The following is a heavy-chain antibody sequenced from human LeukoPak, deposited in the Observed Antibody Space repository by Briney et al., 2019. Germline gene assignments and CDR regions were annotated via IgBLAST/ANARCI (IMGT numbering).Heavy chain of an antibody. Sequence: SETLSLTCTVSGGSISSGGYYWSWIRQHPGKGLEWIGYIYYSGSTYYNPSLKSRVTISVDTSKNQFSLKLSSVTAADTAVYYCARVQGMVYANFDYWGQGALVTVSS. J-gene: IGHJ4*02. D-gene: IGHD2-8*01. CDR2: IYYSGST. CDR3: ARVQGMVYANFDY. V-gene: IGHV4-31*03. CDR1: GGSISSGGYY.